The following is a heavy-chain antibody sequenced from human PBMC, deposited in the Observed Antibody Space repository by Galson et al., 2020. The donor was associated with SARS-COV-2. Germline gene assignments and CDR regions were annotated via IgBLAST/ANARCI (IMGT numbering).Heavy chain of an antibody. CDR3: AKSRGVVAATNFDY. CDR2: ISGSGGST. D-gene: IGHD2-15*01. CDR1: GFTFSSYA. Sequence: GESLKISCAASGFTFSSYAMSWVRQAPGKGLEWVSAISGSGGSTYYADSVKGRFTISRDNSKNTLYLQMNSLRAEDTAVYYCAKSRGVVAATNFDYWGQGTLVTVSS. V-gene: IGHV3-23*01. J-gene: IGHJ4*02.